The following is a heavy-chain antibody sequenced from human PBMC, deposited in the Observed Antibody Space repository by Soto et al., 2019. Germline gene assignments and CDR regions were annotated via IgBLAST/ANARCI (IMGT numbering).Heavy chain of an antibody. V-gene: IGHV1-69*04. CDR3: AREAKLYGSGSYYKPFDY. CDR1: GGTFSSYT. CDR2: IIPILGIA. Sequence: GASVKVSCKASGGTFSSYTISWVRQAPGQGLEWMGRIIPILGIANYAQKFQGRVTITADKSTSTAYMELSSLRSEDTAVYYCAREAKLYGSGSYYKPFDYWGQGTLVTVSS. J-gene: IGHJ4*02. D-gene: IGHD3-10*01.